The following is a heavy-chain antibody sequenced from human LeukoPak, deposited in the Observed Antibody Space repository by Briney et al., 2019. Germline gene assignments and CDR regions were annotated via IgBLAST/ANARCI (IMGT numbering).Heavy chain of an antibody. CDR1: GGSISSYY. V-gene: IGHV4-59*01. Sequence: SETLSLTCTVSGGSISSYYWSWIRQPPGKGLEWIGYIYYSGSTNYNPSLKSRVTISVDTSKNQFSLKLSSVTAADTAVYYCARGSHRDGYNGLDYWGQGTLVTVSS. CDR2: IYYSGST. J-gene: IGHJ4*02. CDR3: ARGSHRDGYNGLDY. D-gene: IGHD5-24*01.